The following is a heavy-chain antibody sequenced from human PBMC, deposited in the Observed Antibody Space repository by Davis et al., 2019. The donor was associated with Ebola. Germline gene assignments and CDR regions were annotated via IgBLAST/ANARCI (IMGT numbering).Heavy chain of an antibody. D-gene: IGHD1-1*01. Sequence: GGSLRLSCAASGFTFDDYTMHWVRQAPGKGLEWVSLISWDGGSTYYADSVKGRFTISRHNSKNTLYLQMNSLRAEDTAVYYCARYSDYGMDVWGQGTTVTVSS. CDR3: ARYSDYGMDV. CDR1: GFTFDDYT. V-gene: IGHV3-43*01. CDR2: ISWDGGST. J-gene: IGHJ6*02.